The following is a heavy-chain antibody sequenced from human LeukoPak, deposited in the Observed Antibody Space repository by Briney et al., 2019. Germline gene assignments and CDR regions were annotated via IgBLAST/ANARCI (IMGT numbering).Heavy chain of an antibody. CDR2: INPSGGST. Sequence: ASVKVSCKASGYTFTSYYMHWVRQAPGQGLEWMGIINPSGGSTSYAQKFQGRVTMTRDTSTSTVYMELSSLRPEDTAVYYCAREGRYFDWPGDYYYGMDVWGKGTTVTVSS. V-gene: IGHV1-46*01. CDR3: AREGRYFDWPGDYYYGMDV. CDR1: GYTFTSYY. J-gene: IGHJ6*04. D-gene: IGHD3-9*01.